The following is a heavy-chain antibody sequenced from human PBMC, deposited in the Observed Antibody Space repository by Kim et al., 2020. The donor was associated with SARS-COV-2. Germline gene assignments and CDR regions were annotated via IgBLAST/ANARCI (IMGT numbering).Heavy chain of an antibody. CDR2: MNPNSGNT. J-gene: IGHJ6*02. Sequence: ASVKVSCKASGYTFTSYDINWVRQATGQGLEWMGWMNPNSGNTGYAQKFQGRVTMTRNTSISTAYMELSSLRSEDTAVYYCARERGYSYGYFYYYGMDVWGQGTTVTVSS. CDR3: ARERGYSYGYFYYYGMDV. CDR1: GYTFTSYD. D-gene: IGHD5-18*01. V-gene: IGHV1-8*01.